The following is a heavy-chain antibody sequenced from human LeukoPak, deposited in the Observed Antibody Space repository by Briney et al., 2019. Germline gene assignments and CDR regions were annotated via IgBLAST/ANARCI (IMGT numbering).Heavy chain of an antibody. J-gene: IGHJ6*03. CDR2: LRPDGSDK. CDR3: AKDGSSWYAGYYYYYMDV. CDR1: GFTFSDYW. D-gene: IGHD6-13*01. Sequence: GGSLRLSCTGSGFTFSDYWMTWARQAPGKGLEWVANLRPDGSDKYYVDSVKGRFTISRDNAKKLVYLQMNSLRAEDTAVYYCAKDGSSWYAGYYYYYMDVWGKGTTVTVSS. V-gene: IGHV3-7*01.